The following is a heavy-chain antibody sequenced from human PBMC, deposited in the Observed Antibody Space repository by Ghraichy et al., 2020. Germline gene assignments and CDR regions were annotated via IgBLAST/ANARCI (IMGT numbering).Heavy chain of an antibody. J-gene: IGHJ6*03. D-gene: IGHD1-14*01. CDR2: ISYDGSNK. CDR3: ARDWSPRTYYMDV. V-gene: IGHV3-30-3*01. Sequence: GGSLRLSCAASGFTFSSYAMHWVRQAPGKGLEWVAVISYDGSNKYYADSVKGRFTISRDNSKNTLYLQMNSLRAEDTAVYYCARDWSPRTYYMDVWGKGTTVTVSS. CDR1: GFTFSSYA.